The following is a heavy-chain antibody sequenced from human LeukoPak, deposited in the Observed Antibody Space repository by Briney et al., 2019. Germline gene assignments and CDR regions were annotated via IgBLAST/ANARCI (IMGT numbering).Heavy chain of an antibody. V-gene: IGHV4-61*02. D-gene: IGHD1-26*01. CDR3: ARRPNPSGRGLDS. J-gene: IGHJ4*02. CDR2: IYSSGST. Sequence: SETLSLTCTVSGGSISSGSSYWSWIRQPAGKGLEWIGRIYSSGSTNYNPSLKSRVTISVDTSKNQFSLKLTSMTAADTALYYCARRPNPSGRGLDSWGQGALVTVSS. CDR1: GGSISSGSSY.